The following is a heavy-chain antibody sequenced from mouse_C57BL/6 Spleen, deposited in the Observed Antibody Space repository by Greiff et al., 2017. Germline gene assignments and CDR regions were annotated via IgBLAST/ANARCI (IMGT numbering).Heavy chain of an antibody. CDR3: ARGGFTTVVARDWYFDV. J-gene: IGHJ1*03. CDR2: IDPNSGGT. D-gene: IGHD1-1*01. CDR1: GYTFTSYW. V-gene: IGHV1-72*01. Sequence: VQLQQSGAELVKPGASVKLSCKASGYTFTSYWMHWVKQRPGRGLEWIGRIDPNSGGTKYNEKFKSKATLTVDKPSSTAYMQLSSLTSEDSAVYYCARGGFTTVVARDWYFDVWGTGTTVTVSS.